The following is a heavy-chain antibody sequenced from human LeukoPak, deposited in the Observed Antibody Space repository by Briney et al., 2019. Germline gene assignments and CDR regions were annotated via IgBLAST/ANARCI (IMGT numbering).Heavy chain of an antibody. CDR2: MNPNSGNT. D-gene: IGHD3-10*01. CDR1: GYTFTGYY. J-gene: IGHJ4*02. CDR3: ARGDGSGSSKVFDY. V-gene: IGHV1-8*02. Sequence: ASVKVSCKASGYTFTGYYMHWVRQAPGQGLEWMGWMNPNSGNTGYAQKFQGRVTMTRNTSISTAYMELSSLRSEDTAVYYCARGDGSGSSKVFDYWGQGTLVTVSS.